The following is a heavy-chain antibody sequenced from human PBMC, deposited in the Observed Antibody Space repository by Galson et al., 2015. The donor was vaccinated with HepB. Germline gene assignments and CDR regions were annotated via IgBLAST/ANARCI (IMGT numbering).Heavy chain of an antibody. V-gene: IGHV3-33*01. Sequence: LRLSCAASGFTFSSYGMHWVRQAPGKGLEWVAVIWYDGSNKYYADSVKGRFTISRDNSKNTLYLQMNSLRAEDTAVYYCAREDSSGYYFYYYYYGMDVWGQGTTVTVSS. CDR2: IWYDGSNK. D-gene: IGHD3-22*01. CDR1: GFTFSSYG. CDR3: AREDSSGYYFYYYYYGMDV. J-gene: IGHJ6*02.